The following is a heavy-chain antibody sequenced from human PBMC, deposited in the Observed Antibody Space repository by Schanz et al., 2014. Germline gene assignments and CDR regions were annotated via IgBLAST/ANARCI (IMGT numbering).Heavy chain of an antibody. CDR1: GYTFTEYT. V-gene: IGHV1-3*01. CDR2: INSANGNT. CDR3: ARGRGCTGGSCYSWFDL. D-gene: IGHD2-15*01. J-gene: IGHJ5*02. Sequence: QVQLVQSGPEVEKPGASVKVSCKTSGYTFTEYTMYWLRQAPGQRLEWMGWINSANGNTKYSHRFQGRVTITRDTSATTAYMELSSLRSEDTAFYYCARGRGCTGGSCYSWFDLWGQGTLVTDAS.